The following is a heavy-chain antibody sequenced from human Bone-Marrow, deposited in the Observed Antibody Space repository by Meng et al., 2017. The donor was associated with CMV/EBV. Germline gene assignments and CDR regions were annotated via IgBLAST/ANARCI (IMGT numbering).Heavy chain of an antibody. D-gene: IGHD2-2*01. Sequence: GESLKISCAASGFTFSSYDMHWVRQATGKGLEWVSAIGTAGDTYYPGSVKGRFTISRENAKNSLYLQMNSLRAEDTAVYYCARGVYCSSTSCYGYYYYGMDVWGQGTTVTVSS. J-gene: IGHJ6*02. V-gene: IGHV3-13*01. CDR1: GFTFSSYD. CDR3: ARGVYCSSTSCYGYYYYGMDV. CDR2: IGTAGDT.